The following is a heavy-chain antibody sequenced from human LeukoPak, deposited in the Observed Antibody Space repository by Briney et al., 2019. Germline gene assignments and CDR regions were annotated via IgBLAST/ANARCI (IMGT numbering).Heavy chain of an antibody. CDR1: GAXTSSSY. CDR2: GYYSGST. V-gene: IGHV4-59*08. Sequence: PSGTLSLTCTVSGAXTSSSYWSWIRQSPGQGLEWIGNGYYSGSTYYNPSLRSRVIISVDMSKSQFSLRLNSVTAADTAVYYRARPIGSSSWYAFDMWGQGTAVSVSS. D-gene: IGHD6-13*01. CDR3: ARPIGSSSWYAFDM. J-gene: IGHJ3*02.